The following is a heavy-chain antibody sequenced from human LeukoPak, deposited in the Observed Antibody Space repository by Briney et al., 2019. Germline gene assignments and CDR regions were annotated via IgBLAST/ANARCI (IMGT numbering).Heavy chain of an antibody. CDR2: IKQDGSET. CDR1: RFTLSNYW. J-gene: IGHJ4*02. CDR3: AKWQWLVNDY. Sequence: GGSLRLSCAASRFTLSNYWMSWVRQAPGKGLEWVANIKQDGSETYYVDSVKGRFTISRDNAKNSLSLQMNSLRAEDTAVYYCAKWQWLVNDYWGQGTLVTVSS. V-gene: IGHV3-7*01. D-gene: IGHD6-19*01.